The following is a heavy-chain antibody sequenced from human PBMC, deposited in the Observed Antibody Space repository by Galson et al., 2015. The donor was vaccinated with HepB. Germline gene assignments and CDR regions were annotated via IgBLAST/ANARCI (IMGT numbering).Heavy chain of an antibody. J-gene: IGHJ4*02. CDR2: ISSSSSTL. Sequence: SLRLSCAASTFIFSTYSMIWARQAPGRGLEWISYISSSSSTLYYADSVKGRFTISRDNAKNSLYLQMNSLRAEDTAVYYCAFLRGYDLKPLDYWGQGTLVTVSS. D-gene: IGHD5-12*01. CDR3: AFLRGYDLKPLDY. V-gene: IGHV3-48*04. CDR1: TFIFSTYS.